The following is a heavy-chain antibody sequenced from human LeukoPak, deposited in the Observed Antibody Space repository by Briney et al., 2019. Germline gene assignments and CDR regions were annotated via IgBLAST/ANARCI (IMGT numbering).Heavy chain of an antibody. V-gene: IGHV4-34*01. Sequence: PSETLSLTCAVYGGSFSGYYWSWIRQPPGKGLEWIGEINHSGSTNYNPSLKSRVTISVDTSKNQFSLKLSSVTAADTAVYYCAREKVGGAFDIWGQGTMVTVSS. J-gene: IGHJ3*02. CDR2: INHSGST. CDR1: GGSFSGYY. D-gene: IGHD1-26*01. CDR3: AREKVGGAFDI.